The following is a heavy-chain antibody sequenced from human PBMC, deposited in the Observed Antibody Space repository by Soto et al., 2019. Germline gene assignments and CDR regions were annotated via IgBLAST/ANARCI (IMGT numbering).Heavy chain of an antibody. CDR2: IVPIVDTS. CDR3: VRVVAIPGYPDN. V-gene: IGHV1-69*12. D-gene: IGHD5-12*01. Sequence: QVQLVQSGAEVRQPASSVKVSCKTSGGTFSSYAISWVRQAPGQGLEWVGGIVPIVDTSTYAQKFQGRVTITADESTSTVYMGLSSLRSDDTAVYYCVRVVAIPGYPDNWGQGTLVTVSS. CDR1: GGTFSSYA. J-gene: IGHJ4*02.